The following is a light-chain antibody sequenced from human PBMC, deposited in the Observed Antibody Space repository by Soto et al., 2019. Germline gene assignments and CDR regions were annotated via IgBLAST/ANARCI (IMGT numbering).Light chain of an antibody. CDR1: QIVSSY. Sequence: IVGKHSPATLSVSTGERATLSCRASQIVSSYLAWYQQKPCQAPRLLIYDASNRATGIPARFSGSGSGTDFTLTISSLEPEDFAVYYCQQRSNWPPMYTLGQGTRLEIK. V-gene: IGKV3-11*01. CDR3: QQRSNWPPMYT. CDR2: DAS. J-gene: IGKJ5*01.